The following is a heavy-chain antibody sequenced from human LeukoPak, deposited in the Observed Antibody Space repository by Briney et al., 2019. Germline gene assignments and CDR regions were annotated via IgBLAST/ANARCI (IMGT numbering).Heavy chain of an antibody. CDR1: GGSISSYY. Sequence: SETLSLTCTVSGGSISSYYWSWIRRPPGKGLEWIGYIFFSGSTIYNPSLKSRVTISVDTSKNQFSLKLNSVTAADTAVYYCAGTNGDYVFDYWGQGTLVTVSS. D-gene: IGHD4-17*01. CDR2: IFFSGST. J-gene: IGHJ4*02. CDR3: AGTNGDYVFDY. V-gene: IGHV4-59*08.